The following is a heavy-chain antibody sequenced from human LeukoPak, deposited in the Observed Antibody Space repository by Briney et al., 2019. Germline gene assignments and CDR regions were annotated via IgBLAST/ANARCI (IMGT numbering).Heavy chain of an antibody. CDR1: GYSFTSYW. V-gene: IGHV5-51*01. J-gene: IGHJ5*02. CDR3: ARQSPNIAATGTGWFDP. D-gene: IGHD6-13*01. Sequence: GESLKISCKGSGYSFTSYWIGWVRQMPGKGLEWVGIIYPGDSDTRYSPSFQGQVTITADKSISTAYLQWSSLKASDTAMYYCARQSPNIAATGTGWFDPWGQGTLVTVSS. CDR2: IYPGDSDT.